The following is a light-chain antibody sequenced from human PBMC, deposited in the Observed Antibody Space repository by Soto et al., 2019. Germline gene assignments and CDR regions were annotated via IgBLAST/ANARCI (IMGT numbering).Light chain of an antibody. CDR1: QGISTF. Sequence: DSQMTQAPSSLSASVGDRVTRTFRASQGISTFLAWFQQKPGKAPKTLIYAASSLHSGVPSRFSGSGSGTDFTLTISSLQPEDFATYYCQHYDGYPQSFGQGTRLEIK. V-gene: IGKV1-16*01. J-gene: IGKJ5*01. CDR2: AAS. CDR3: QHYDGYPQS.